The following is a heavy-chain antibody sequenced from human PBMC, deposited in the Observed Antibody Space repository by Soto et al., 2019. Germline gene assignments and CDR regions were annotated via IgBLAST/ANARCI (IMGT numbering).Heavy chain of an antibody. D-gene: IGHD3-16*01. J-gene: IGHJ5*02. V-gene: IGHV2-5*02. CDR3: APIPNYYQYDWFDP. CDR2: IYWDDDK. Sequence: QITLKESGPTLVKPTQTLTLTCTFSGFSLTTRGVGVGWIRQPPGKALECLALIYWDDDKRYSPSLQSRLSTXKXTXXNQVVLTMTNVDPVDTATYYCAPIPNYYQYDWFDPWGQGPLVSVSS. CDR1: GFSLTTRGVG.